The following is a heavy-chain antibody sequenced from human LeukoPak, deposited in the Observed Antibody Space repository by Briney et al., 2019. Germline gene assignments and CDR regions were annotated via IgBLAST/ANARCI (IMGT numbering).Heavy chain of an antibody. CDR2: IYYSGST. V-gene: IGHV4-30-4*01. Sequence: PSQTLSLTCTVSGGSISSGDYYWSWIRQPPGQGLEWIGYIYYSGSTYYNPSLKSRVTISVDTSKNQFSLKLSSVTAADTAVYYCARAEYYYDSSGTLRPYYFDYWGQGTLVTVSS. CDR1: GGSISSGDYY. CDR3: ARAEYYYDSSGTLRPYYFDY. D-gene: IGHD3-22*01. J-gene: IGHJ4*02.